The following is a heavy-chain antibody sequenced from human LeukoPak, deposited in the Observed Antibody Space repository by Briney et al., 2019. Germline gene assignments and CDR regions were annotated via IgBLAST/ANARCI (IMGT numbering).Heavy chain of an antibody. CDR2: ISGSGGST. CDR1: GFTFSSYA. CDR3: AKGQQRVILGLFDY. V-gene: IGHV3-23*01. D-gene: IGHD6-13*01. Sequence: QAGGSLRLSCAASGFTFSSYAMSWVRQAPGKGLEWVSAISGSGGSTYYADSVKGRFTISRDNSKNTLYLQMNSLGAEDTAVYYCAKGQQRVILGLFDYWGQGTLVTVSS. J-gene: IGHJ4*02.